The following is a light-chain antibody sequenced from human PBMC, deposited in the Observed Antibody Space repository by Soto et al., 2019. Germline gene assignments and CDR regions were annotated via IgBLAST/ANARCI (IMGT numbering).Light chain of an antibody. V-gene: IGKV3-20*01. CDR3: QKYGGSPLVT. CDR2: AAS. CDR1: QSIDSRS. Sequence: PGDRATLSCRASQSIDSRSLAWYQQTPGQTPRLLIYAASSRASGVSDRFSGSGSGTDFTLSISRLEPEDFAVYYCQKYGGSPLVTFGPGTKVEVK. J-gene: IGKJ3*01.